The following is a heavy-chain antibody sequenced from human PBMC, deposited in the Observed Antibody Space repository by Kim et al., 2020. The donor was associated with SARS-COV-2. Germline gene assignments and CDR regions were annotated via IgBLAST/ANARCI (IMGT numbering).Heavy chain of an antibody. J-gene: IGHJ5*02. V-gene: IGHV1-69*13. CDR3: ASNWNYVDGVGWFDP. D-gene: IGHD1-7*01. CDR1: GGTFSSYA. Sequence: SVKVSCKASGGTFSSYAISWVRQAPGQGLEWMGGIIPIFGTANYAQKFQGRVTITADESTSTAYMELSSLRSEDTAVYYCASNWNYVDGVGWFDPWGQGTLVTVSS. CDR2: IIPIFGTA.